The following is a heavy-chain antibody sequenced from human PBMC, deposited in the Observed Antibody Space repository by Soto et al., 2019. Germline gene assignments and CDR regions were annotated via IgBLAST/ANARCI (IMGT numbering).Heavy chain of an antibody. V-gene: IGHV3-23*01. CDR2: ISASGRDI. CDR1: GFTFSNFA. Sequence: GGSLRLSCGASGFTFSNFAMSWVRQAPGRRLEWVSGISASGRDIHYADSVKDRFTVSRDNSKNTLYLQMNSLRAEDTAIYYCAKGKTSGWYYFDYWGQGAL. J-gene: IGHJ4*02. D-gene: IGHD6-19*01. CDR3: AKGKTSGWYYFDY.